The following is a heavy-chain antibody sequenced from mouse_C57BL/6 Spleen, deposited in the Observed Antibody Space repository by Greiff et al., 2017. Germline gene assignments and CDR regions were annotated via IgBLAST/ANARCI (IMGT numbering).Heavy chain of an antibody. CDR3: ARSYGSSPSWFAY. V-gene: IGHV8-12*01. Sequence: QVTLKVCGPGILQSSQTLSLTCSFSGFSLSTSGMGVSWIRQPSGKGLEWLAHIYWDDDKRYNPFLKSRLTISKDTSRNQVFLKITSVDTADTATYYCARSYGSSPSWFAYWGQGTLVTVSA. J-gene: IGHJ3*01. CDR2: IYWDDDK. D-gene: IGHD1-1*01. CDR1: GFSLSTSGMG.